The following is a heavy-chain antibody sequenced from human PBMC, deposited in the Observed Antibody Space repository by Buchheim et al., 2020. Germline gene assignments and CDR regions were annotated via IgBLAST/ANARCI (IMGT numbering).Heavy chain of an antibody. CDR1: GGSISSGGYY. CDR3: ARVLYYDFWSGYYLDY. CDR2: IYYSGST. Sequence: QVQLQQWGAGLLKPSETLSLTCTVSGGSISSGGYYWSWIRQHPGKGLEWIGYIYYSGSTYYNPSLKSRVTISVDTSKNQFSLKLSSVTAADTAVYYCARVLYYDFWSGYYLDYWGQGTL. D-gene: IGHD3-3*01. J-gene: IGHJ4*02. V-gene: IGHV4-31*03.